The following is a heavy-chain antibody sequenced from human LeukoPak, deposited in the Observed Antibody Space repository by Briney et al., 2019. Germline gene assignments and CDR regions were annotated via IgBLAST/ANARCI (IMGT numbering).Heavy chain of an antibody. CDR2: ISGDGGNT. D-gene: IGHD6-25*01. CDR3: APDLRGSASSLDD. Sequence: GGSLRLSCAASGFTFSNYGMCWVRQAPGKGLEWVSLISGDGGNTYYPDSVKGRFTISRDNSMNTVYLQMNSLRAEDTALYYCAPDLRGSASSLDDWGQGTLVTVSS. J-gene: IGHJ4*02. CDR1: GFTFSNYG. V-gene: IGHV3-23*01.